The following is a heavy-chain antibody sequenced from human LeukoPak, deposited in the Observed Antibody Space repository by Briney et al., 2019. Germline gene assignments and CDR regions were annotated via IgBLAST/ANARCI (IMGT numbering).Heavy chain of an antibody. CDR1: RFSLTGTV. Sequence: PGGSLRLSCVHLRFSLTGTVMCRVGQAPGEGLEWVSEISGSGGTTYYADSVKGRFTISRDNYKNKLYLQMNSLRAEDTAVYYCAKEVALAAKGRTYYSYTWGQGTLVTVSS. CDR3: AKEVALAAKGRTYYSYT. J-gene: IGHJ4*02. V-gene: IGHV3-23*01. CDR2: ISGSGGTT. D-gene: IGHD3-16*02.